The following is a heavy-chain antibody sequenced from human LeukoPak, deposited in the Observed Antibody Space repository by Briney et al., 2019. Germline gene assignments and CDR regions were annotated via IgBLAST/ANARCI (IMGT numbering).Heavy chain of an antibody. V-gene: IGHV4-39*07. CDR2: IYYSGST. CDR3: ARDKRTTVTTDRAFDI. Sequence: SETLSLTCTVSGGSISSSSYYWGWIRQPPGKGLEWLGSIYYSGSTYYNPSLKSRVTISVDTSKNQSSLKLSSVTAADTAVYYCARDKRTTVTTDRAFDIWGQGTMVTVSS. CDR1: GGSISSSSYY. D-gene: IGHD4-17*01. J-gene: IGHJ3*02.